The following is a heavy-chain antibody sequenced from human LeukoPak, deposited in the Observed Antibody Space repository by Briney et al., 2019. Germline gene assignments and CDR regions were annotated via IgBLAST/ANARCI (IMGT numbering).Heavy chain of an antibody. Sequence: ASVKVSFKASGGTFSIYAISWVRQAPGQGLEWMGRIIPIFGIANYAQKFQGRVTITADKSTSTAYMELSSLRSEDTAVYYCARDGPSYYDSSGYEYYFDYWGQGTLVTVSS. CDR1: GGTFSIYA. D-gene: IGHD3-22*01. CDR3: ARDGPSYYDSSGYEYYFDY. V-gene: IGHV1-69*10. CDR2: IIPIFGIA. J-gene: IGHJ4*02.